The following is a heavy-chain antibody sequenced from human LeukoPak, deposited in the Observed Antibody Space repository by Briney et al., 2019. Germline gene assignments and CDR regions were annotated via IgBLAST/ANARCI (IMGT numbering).Heavy chain of an antibody. J-gene: IGHJ4*02. D-gene: IGHD4-17*01. CDR2: IYYSGST. CDR1: GGSISSYY. V-gene: IGHV4-59*01. CDR3: ARKSYGDYFDY. Sequence: SKTLSLTCTVSGGSISSYYWSWIRQPPGKGLEWIGYIYYSGSTNYNPSLKSRVTISVDTSKNQFSLKLNSVTAADTAVYYCARKSYGDYFDYWGQGTLVTVSS.